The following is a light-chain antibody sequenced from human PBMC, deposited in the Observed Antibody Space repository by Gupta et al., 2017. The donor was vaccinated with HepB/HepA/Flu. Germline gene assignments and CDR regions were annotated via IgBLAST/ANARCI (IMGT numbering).Light chain of an antibody. CDR3: QQGNSFPWT. CDR2: GAS. V-gene: IGKV1-12*01. J-gene: IGKJ1*01. CDR1: QGISSQ. Sequence: IQMTQPPSSVSASVGDRVTITCRASQGISSQLVWYQQKAGNAPNLLIYGASSVQSGVPSRFSGSGSGTDFTLTISSLQPEDFATYYCQQGNSFPWTFGQGTKVEIK.